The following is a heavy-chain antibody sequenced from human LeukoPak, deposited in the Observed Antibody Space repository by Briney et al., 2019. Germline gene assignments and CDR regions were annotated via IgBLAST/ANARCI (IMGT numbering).Heavy chain of an antibody. D-gene: IGHD3-3*01. CDR1: GFTFSSYG. J-gene: IGHJ4*02. CDR3: AKDPRYYDFWSGYYPAYYFDY. CDR2: ISYDGSNK. Sequence: GGSLRLSCAASGFTFSSYGMRWVRQAPGKGLEWVAVISYDGSNKYYADSVKGRFTISRDNSKDTLYLQMNSLRAEDTAVYYGAKDPRYYDFWSGYYPAYYFDYWGQGTLVTVSS. V-gene: IGHV3-30*18.